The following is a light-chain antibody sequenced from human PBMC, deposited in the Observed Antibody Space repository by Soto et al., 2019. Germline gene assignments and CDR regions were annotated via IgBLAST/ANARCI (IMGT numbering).Light chain of an antibody. CDR2: EVS. CDR3: SSYTSTLTLVV. Sequence: QSVLTQPASVSGSPGQSITISCTGTSNDVGGYNYVSWYQQHPGKAPKLMIYEVSNRPSGVSNRFSGSKSGNTASLTISGLQAEDEANYYCSSYTSTLTLVVFGGGTKVAVL. J-gene: IGLJ2*01. CDR1: SNDVGGYNY. V-gene: IGLV2-14*01.